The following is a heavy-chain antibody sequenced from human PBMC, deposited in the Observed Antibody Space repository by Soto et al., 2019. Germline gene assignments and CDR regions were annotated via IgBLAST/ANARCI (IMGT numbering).Heavy chain of an antibody. CDR3: AREVGYGDFSAALLD. CDR2: VISLFGTA. CDR1: GGTFSSHS. Sequence: SVKVSCKASGGTFSSHSINWVRQAPGQGLEWMGGVISLFGTANYAHNFKGRVTITADQSTSTAYMELNSLRSDDTAVYYCAREVGYGDFSAALLDWGQGTLVTVSS. V-gene: IGHV1-69*13. D-gene: IGHD4-17*01. J-gene: IGHJ4*02.